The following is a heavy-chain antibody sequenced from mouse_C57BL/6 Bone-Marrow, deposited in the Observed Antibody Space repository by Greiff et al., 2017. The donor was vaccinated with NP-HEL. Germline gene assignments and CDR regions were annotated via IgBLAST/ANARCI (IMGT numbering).Heavy chain of an antibody. V-gene: IGHV5-4*01. Sequence: EVQLVESGGGLVKPGGSLKLSCAASGFTFSSYAMSWVRQTPEKRLEWVATISDGGSYTYYPDNVKGRFTISRDNAKNNLYLQMSHLKSEDTAMYYCARDPYYYGSRGFDYWGQGTTLTVSS. CDR2: ISDGGSYT. D-gene: IGHD1-1*01. J-gene: IGHJ2*01. CDR1: GFTFSSYA. CDR3: ARDPYYYGSRGFDY.